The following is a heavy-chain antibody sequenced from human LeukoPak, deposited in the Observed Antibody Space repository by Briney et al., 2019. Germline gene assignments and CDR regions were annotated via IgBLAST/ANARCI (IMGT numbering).Heavy chain of an antibody. Sequence: ASVKVSCKSSGHTLNNHFIHWVRQAPGQGLEWMGMINPRDGSTRTLQRFQGRVTMTRDTSTSTIYMGLSSLRSDDTATYFCARGADQEIDFWGQGTLVTVSS. V-gene: IGHV1-46*02. CDR3: ARGADQEIDF. J-gene: IGHJ4*02. CDR1: GHTLNNHF. CDR2: INPRDGST.